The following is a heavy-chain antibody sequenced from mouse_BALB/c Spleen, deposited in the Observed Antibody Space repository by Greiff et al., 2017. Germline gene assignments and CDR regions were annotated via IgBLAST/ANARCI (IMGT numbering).Heavy chain of an antibody. D-gene: IGHD3-1*01. Sequence: VQLQQSGAELVRPGALVKLSCKASGFNIKDYYMHWVKQRPEQGLEWIGWIDPENGNTIYDPKFQGKASITADTSSNTAYLQLSSLTSEDTAVYYCAHSSSYAWFAYWGQGTLVTVSA. CDR3: AHSSSYAWFAY. V-gene: IGHV14-1*02. J-gene: IGHJ3*01. CDR2: IDPENGNT. CDR1: GFNIKDYY.